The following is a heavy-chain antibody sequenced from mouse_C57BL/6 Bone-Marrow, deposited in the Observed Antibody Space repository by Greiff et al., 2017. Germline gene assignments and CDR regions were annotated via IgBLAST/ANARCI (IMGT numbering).Heavy chain of an antibody. V-gene: IGHV3-6*01. CDR1: GYSITSGYY. Sequence: EVQVVESGPGLVKPSQSLSLTCSVTGYSITSGYYWKWIRQFPGNKLEWMGYISYDGSNNYNPSLKNRISITRDTSNNQFFLKLNSVTTEDTATYYCARPIYYGNYGFAYWGQGTLVTVSA. J-gene: IGHJ3*01. D-gene: IGHD2-1*01. CDR2: ISYDGSN. CDR3: ARPIYYGNYGFAY.